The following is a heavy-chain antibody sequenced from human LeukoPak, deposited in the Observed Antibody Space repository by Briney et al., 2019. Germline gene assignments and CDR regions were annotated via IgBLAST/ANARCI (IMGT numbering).Heavy chain of an antibody. CDR3: ARYLLAGVRVFDY. J-gene: IGHJ4*02. D-gene: IGHD6-19*01. Sequence: GGSLRLSCAASGLTFSSYEMNWVRQAPGKGLEWVSFISSSGATIYYADSVKGRFTTSRDNAKNSLYLQMNSLRAEDTAVYYCARYLLAGVRVFDYWGQGTLVTVSA. V-gene: IGHV3-48*03. CDR2: ISSSGATI. CDR1: GLTFSSYE.